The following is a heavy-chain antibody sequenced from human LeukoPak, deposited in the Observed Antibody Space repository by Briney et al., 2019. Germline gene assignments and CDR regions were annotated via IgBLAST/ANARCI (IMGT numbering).Heavy chain of an antibody. V-gene: IGHV3-30*18. CDR1: GFSFSSYA. CDR2: ISYDGNNN. J-gene: IGHJ4*02. Sequence: PGGSLRLSCAASGFSFSTSGFSFSSYALHWVRQAPGKGLEWVAAISYDGNNNEYRDSVKGRFTISRYNSKNTLYLQMNSLRPEDTAVYYCAKDQGASSGWSDYWGQGTLVTVSS. CDR3: AKDQGASSGWSDY. D-gene: IGHD6-19*01.